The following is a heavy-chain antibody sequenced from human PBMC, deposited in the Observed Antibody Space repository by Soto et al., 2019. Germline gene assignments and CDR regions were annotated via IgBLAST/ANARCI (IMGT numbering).Heavy chain of an antibody. V-gene: IGHV4-59*01. Sequence: LSLTCTVSGGSLSSYYWTWIRQSPGKGLEWIGYVYFSGNTNYNPSLKSRVTISIDTSKNQFSLRLASVTAADTAFYYCGSVRPSGYVLSWGQGTLVTVSS. CDR3: GSVRPSGYVLS. CDR2: VYFSGNT. CDR1: GGSLSSYY. J-gene: IGHJ5*02. D-gene: IGHD6-25*01.